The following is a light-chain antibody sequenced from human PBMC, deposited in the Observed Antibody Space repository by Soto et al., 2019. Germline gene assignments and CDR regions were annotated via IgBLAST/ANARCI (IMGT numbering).Light chain of an antibody. CDR3: QVWDSSSDHPV. J-gene: IGLJ2*01. CDR2: YDR. V-gene: IGLV3-21*04. CDR1: NIVRKN. Sequence: SYELTQPPSMSVAPGETATMTCGGNNIVRKNVHWYQQKPGQAPVLVIYYDRDRPSGMPERFSGSNSGNTATLTISRVEAGDEADYYCQVWDSSSDHPVFGGGTKLTVL.